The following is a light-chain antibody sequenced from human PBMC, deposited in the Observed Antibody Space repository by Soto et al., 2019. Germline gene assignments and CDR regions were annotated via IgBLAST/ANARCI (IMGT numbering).Light chain of an antibody. J-gene: IGLJ1*01. CDR1: SSVVGGYNY. V-gene: IGLV2-14*01. CDR2: DVS. Sequence: QSALTQPASVSGSPGQSITISCTGTSSVVGGYNYVSWYQQHPGKAPKLMIYDVSNRPSGVSNRFSGSKSGNTASLTISGLQAEDEADYYCSSYTSSSTLLDVFGTGTKVTVL. CDR3: SSYTSSSTLLDV.